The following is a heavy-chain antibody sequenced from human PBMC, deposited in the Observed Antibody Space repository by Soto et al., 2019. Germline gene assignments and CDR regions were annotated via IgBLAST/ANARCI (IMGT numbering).Heavy chain of an antibody. J-gene: IGHJ6*03. CDR2: IIPILGIA. D-gene: IGHD6-19*01. Sequence: QVQLVQSGAEVKKPGSSVKVSCKASGGTFSSYTISWVRQAPGQGLEWMGRIIPILGIANYAQKFQGRVTITADKSTSTAYMELSSLRSEDTAVYYCASPVARSGWYRPYYYYMDVWGKGTTVTVSS. V-gene: IGHV1-69*02. CDR1: GGTFSSYT. CDR3: ASPVARSGWYRPYYYYMDV.